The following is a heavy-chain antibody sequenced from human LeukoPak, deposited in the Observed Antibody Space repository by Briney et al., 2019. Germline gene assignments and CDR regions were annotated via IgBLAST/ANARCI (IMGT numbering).Heavy chain of an antibody. CDR3: ARKLVKWERLSPFDY. V-gene: IGHV3-21*01. CDR2: ISSSSDYI. CDR1: GFTFNIYS. J-gene: IGHJ4*02. D-gene: IGHD1-26*01. Sequence: PGGSLRLSCAASGFTFNIYSMNWVRQAPGKGLEWVSSISSSSDYIYYADSVKGRFTISRDNAKNSLYLQMSSLRAEDTAVYYCARKLVKWERLSPFDYWGQGTLVTVSS.